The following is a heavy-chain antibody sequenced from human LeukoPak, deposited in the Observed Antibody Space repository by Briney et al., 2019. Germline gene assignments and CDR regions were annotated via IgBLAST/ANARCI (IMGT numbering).Heavy chain of an antibody. J-gene: IGHJ4*02. CDR2: ISSSSSYI. Sequence: PGGSLRLSCAASGFTFSSYSMNWVHQAPGKGLEWVSSISSSSSYIYYADSVKGRFTISRDNAKNSLYLQMNSLRAEDTAVYYCASWWELRPFDYWGQGTLVTVSS. CDR3: ASWWELRPFDY. D-gene: IGHD1-26*01. CDR1: GFTFSSYS. V-gene: IGHV3-21*01.